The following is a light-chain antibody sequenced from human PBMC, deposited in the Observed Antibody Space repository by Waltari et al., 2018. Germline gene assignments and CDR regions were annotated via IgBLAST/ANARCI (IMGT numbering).Light chain of an antibody. CDR3: SSFTNRGTVV. Sequence: QSALTQPASVSGSPGQSITISCTGTSSDVGAHKYISWYQQHPGKVPKFIIYEVSNRPLGVSTRFTGSKSGNMASLTISGLQPEDEADYYSSSFTNRGTVVFGGGTTLTVL. J-gene: IGLJ2*01. CDR1: SSDVGAHKY. V-gene: IGLV2-14*01. CDR2: EVS.